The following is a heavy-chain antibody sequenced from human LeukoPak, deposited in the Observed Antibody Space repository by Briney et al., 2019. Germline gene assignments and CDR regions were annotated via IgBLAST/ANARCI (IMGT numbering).Heavy chain of an antibody. Sequence: GGSLRLSCATSGFTFSSYVMSWVRQALGKGLEWVSAISGSGGTTYYADSVKGRFTISRDNSKNTLYLQMNSLRAEDTAVYYCAKFAGGSTRQQFDYWGQGTLVTVSS. CDR1: GFTFSSYV. CDR2: ISGSGGTT. J-gene: IGHJ4*02. D-gene: IGHD6-13*01. CDR3: AKFAGGSTRQQFDY. V-gene: IGHV3-23*01.